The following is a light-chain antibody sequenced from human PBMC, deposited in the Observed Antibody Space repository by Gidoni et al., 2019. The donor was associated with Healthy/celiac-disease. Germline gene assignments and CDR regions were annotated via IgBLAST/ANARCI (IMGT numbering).Light chain of an antibody. CDR1: QSISSY. Sequence: DIKMTQSPSSLSASVGDRVTITCRASQSISSYLNWYQQKPGKAPKLLIYAASSLQSGVPSRFSGSGSGIDFNLTISSLQPEDFATYYCQQSYSTPPTFGQGTKLEIK. CDR3: QQSYSTPPT. CDR2: AAS. V-gene: IGKV1-39*01. J-gene: IGKJ2*01.